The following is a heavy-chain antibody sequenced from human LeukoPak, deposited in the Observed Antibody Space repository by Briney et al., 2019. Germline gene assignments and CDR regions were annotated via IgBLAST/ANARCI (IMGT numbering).Heavy chain of an antibody. CDR2: ISSSSSYI. Sequence: GGSLRLSCAASGFTFSSYSMTWVRQAPGKGLEWVSSISSSSSYIYYADSVKGRFTISRDNAKNSLYLQMNSLRAEDTAVYYCARVCGGDSAPYDAFDIWGQGTMVTVSS. CDR1: GFTFSSYS. V-gene: IGHV3-21*01. D-gene: IGHD2-21*02. J-gene: IGHJ3*02. CDR3: ARVCGGDSAPYDAFDI.